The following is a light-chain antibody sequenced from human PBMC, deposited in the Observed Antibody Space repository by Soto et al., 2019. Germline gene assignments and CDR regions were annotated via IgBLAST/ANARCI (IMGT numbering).Light chain of an antibody. CDR1: QSISSW. V-gene: IGKV1-5*03. CDR3: QQYTSYPLT. Sequence: DIQMTQSPSTLSASVGDRVTITCRASQSISSWLAWYQQKPGKAPKHLIYKASSLKSGVPSRFSGSGSGTEFTLTISSLQPDDFVTYYCQQYTSYPLTFGGGTKVEIK. CDR2: KAS. J-gene: IGKJ4*01.